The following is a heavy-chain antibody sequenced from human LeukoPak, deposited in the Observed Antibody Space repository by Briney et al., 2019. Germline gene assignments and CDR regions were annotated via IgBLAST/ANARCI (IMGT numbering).Heavy chain of an antibody. CDR1: GFTVSSNY. J-gene: IGHJ4*02. Sequence: GGSLRLSCAASGFTVSSNYMSWVRQAPGKGLERVSVIYSGGTTYYADSVRGRFTISRDNSKNTLYLQMNSLRAEDTAVYYCTRDSTYYGSGSYYYWGQGTLVTVSS. V-gene: IGHV3-53*01. D-gene: IGHD3-10*01. CDR2: IYSGGTT. CDR3: TRDSTYYGSGSYYY.